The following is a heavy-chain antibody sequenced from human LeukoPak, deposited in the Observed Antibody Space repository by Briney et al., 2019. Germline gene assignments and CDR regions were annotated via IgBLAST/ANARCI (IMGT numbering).Heavy chain of an antibody. CDR1: GGSISNYY. D-gene: IGHD1-26*01. Sequence: SETLSLTCTVSGGSISNYYWSWIRQPPGKGLEWIGYIYTSGSTNYNPSLKSRVTISVDTSKNQFSLKLTSVTAADTAVYYCARHKGGRYSGSYLDYWGQATLVTVSS. J-gene: IGHJ4*02. V-gene: IGHV4-4*09. CDR2: IYTSGST. CDR3: ARHKGGRYSGSYLDY.